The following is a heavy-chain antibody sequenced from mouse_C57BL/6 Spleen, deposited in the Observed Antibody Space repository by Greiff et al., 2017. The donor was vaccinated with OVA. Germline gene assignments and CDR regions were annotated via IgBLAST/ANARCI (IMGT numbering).Heavy chain of an antibody. J-gene: IGHJ3*01. CDR3: TTGRYYYGSSYPEYGC. V-gene: IGHV14-4*01. Sequence: VQLQQSGAELVRPGASVKLSCTASGFNIKDDYMHWVKQRPEQGLEWIGWIDPENGDTEYASKFQGKATITADTSSNTAYLQLSSLTSEDTAVYYCTTGRYYYGSSYPEYGCWGQGTLVTVAA. CDR2: IDPENGDT. D-gene: IGHD1-1*01. CDR1: GFNIKDDY.